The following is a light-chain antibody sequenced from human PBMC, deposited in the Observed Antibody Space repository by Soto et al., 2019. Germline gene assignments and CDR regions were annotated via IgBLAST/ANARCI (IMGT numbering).Light chain of an antibody. Sequence: EIVMTQSPATLSVSPGERATLSCRASQSVSSNLAWYQQKPGQAPRLLIYGASTRATGIPARFSGSGSGTEFTPTISSLQSEDCAVYYCQQYNNWPPGTFGQGTKVEIK. J-gene: IGKJ1*01. CDR3: QQYNNWPPGT. V-gene: IGKV3-15*01. CDR2: GAS. CDR1: QSVSSN.